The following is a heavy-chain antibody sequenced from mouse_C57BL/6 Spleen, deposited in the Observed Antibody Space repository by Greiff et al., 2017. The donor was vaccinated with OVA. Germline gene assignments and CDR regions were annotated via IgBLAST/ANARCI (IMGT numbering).Heavy chain of an antibody. CDR2: ISSGSSTI. J-gene: IGHJ2*01. Sequence: EVKLLESGGGLVKPGGSLKLSCAASGFTFSDYGMHWVRQAPEQGLEWIAYISSGSSTIYYADTVKGKFPLSRDNTTNTRFLQRTTPRAEDTAMYYCARGYSNPDYWGQGTTLTVSS. CDR3: ARGYSNPDY. D-gene: IGHD2-5*01. V-gene: IGHV5-17*01. CDR1: GFTFSDYG.